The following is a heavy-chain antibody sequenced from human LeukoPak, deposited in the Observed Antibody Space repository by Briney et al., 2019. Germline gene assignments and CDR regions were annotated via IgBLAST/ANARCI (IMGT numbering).Heavy chain of an antibody. CDR2: ISSSSSSTI. CDR1: GFTFSGHS. Sequence: SGGSLRLSCAASGFTFSGHSMNWVRQAPGKGLEWVSYISSSSSSTIYYADSVKGRLTISRDNAKNSLYLQMNSLRAEDTAVYYCARGAYYYEDWGQGTLVTVSS. D-gene: IGHD3-22*01. CDR3: ARGAYYYED. J-gene: IGHJ4*02. V-gene: IGHV3-48*01.